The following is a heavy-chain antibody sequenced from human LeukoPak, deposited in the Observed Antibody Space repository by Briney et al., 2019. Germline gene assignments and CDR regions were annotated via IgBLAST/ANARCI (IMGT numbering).Heavy chain of an antibody. CDR1: GGALGGFY. Sequence: SETLSLTCAVAGGALGGFYWNCLRQPPGKGLEWIGEINHSGSANYNPSLMSRVTISLDTSKNHFSLNLSSVTAAGTAVYYCARGQGTVTTHWGQGTLVTISS. J-gene: IGHJ4*02. CDR3: ARGQGTVTTH. CDR2: INHSGSA. D-gene: IGHD4-11*01. V-gene: IGHV4-34*01.